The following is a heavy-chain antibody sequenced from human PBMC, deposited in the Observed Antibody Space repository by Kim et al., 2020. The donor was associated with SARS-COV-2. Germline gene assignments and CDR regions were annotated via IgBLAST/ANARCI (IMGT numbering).Heavy chain of an antibody. J-gene: IGHJ4*02. CDR2: YK. V-gene: IGHV6-1*01. CDR3: ARASSGRFDY. Sequence: YKDYAVSMKSRILINPGTSRNQFSLQLNSVTPEDTAIYYCARASSGRFDYWGQGTLVTVSS. D-gene: IGHD3-22*01.